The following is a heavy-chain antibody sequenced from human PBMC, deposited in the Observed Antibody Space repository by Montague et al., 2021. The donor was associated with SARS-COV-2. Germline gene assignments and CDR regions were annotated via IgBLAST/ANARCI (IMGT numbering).Heavy chain of an antibody. CDR3: ARGGGSGSYYGAFDI. D-gene: IGHD3-10*01. CDR2: ITYDGIDK. CDR1: GFIFSNFA. V-gene: IGHV3-30*04. J-gene: IGHJ3*02. Sequence: SLRLSCAASGFIFSNFAFHWVRQAPGKGLEWVAIITYDGIDKFYADSVKGRFTISRDNSKNALYLQMNSLRAEDTAVYYCARGGGSGSYYGAFDIWGQGTMVTVSS.